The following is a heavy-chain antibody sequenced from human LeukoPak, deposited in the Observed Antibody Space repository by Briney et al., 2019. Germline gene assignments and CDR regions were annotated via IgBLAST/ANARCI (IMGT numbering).Heavy chain of an antibody. CDR3: AKSGIAAATILYYFDY. D-gene: IGHD6-13*01. CDR1: GFTFSSYA. Sequence: PGGSLRLSCAASGFTFSSYAMSWVRQAPGKGLEWVSAISGSDGSTYYADSVKGRFTISRDNSKNTLYLQMNSLRAEDTAVYYCAKSGIAAATILYYFDYWGQGTLVTVSS. V-gene: IGHV3-23*01. CDR2: ISGSDGST. J-gene: IGHJ4*02.